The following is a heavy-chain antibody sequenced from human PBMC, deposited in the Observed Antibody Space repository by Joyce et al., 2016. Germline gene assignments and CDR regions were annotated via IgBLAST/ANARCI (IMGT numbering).Heavy chain of an antibody. CDR2: IFYDQIKI. V-gene: IGHV3-30*04. Sequence: QVQVVESGGGVVQPGRSLRLSCAASAFTLNSYIMHWIRQAPGKGLEWVALIFYDQIKIHYADSVKGRFTISSDTFKNTMSLEMSDLRPDDTAVYYCARDQGVFTGQDFWGRGTLVTVSS. CDR1: AFTLNSYI. J-gene: IGHJ4*02. CDR3: ARDQGVFTGQDF. D-gene: IGHD5/OR15-5a*01.